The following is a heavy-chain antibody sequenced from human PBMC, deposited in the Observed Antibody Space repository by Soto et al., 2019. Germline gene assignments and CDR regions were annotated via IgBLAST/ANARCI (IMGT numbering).Heavy chain of an antibody. Sequence: QVQLQESGPGLVKPSETLSLTCTVSGGSVSSGSYYWSWIRQPPGKGLEWIGYIYYSGSTNYNPSLKSRVTISVDTSKNQFSLKLSSVTAADTAVYYCARDPQGEGFAPWGQGTLVTVSS. J-gene: IGHJ5*02. V-gene: IGHV4-61*01. CDR2: IYYSGST. CDR1: GGSVSSGSYY. CDR3: ARDPQGEGFAP.